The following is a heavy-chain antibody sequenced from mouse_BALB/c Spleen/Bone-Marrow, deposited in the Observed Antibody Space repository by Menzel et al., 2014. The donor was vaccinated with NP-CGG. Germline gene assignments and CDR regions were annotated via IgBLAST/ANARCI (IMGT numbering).Heavy chain of an antibody. V-gene: IGHV1-54*01. CDR1: GYAFTNYL. CDR2: IDPRSGGT. Sequence: QVPLPHSGAELVRPGTSVKVSCKASGYAFTNYLIEWVKQRPCPVLEWIGVIDPRSGGTDYNEKFKGKAPLTADKSSSTAYRQLNSLTSGDAAVYVCARGGITTVGPYSMDDWGQGTSGTVSS. J-gene: IGHJ4*01. CDR3: ARGGITTVGPYSMDD. D-gene: IGHD1-1*01.